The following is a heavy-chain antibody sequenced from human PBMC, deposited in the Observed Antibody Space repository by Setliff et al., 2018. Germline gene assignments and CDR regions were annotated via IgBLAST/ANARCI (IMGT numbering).Heavy chain of an antibody. J-gene: IGHJ5*02. V-gene: IGHV1-8*01. CDR2: MNPNSGNT. CDR1: GYTFTSYD. Sequence: GASVKVFCKASGYTFTSYDINWVRQATGQGLEWMGWMNPNSGNTGYAQKFQGRVTMTRNTSISTAYMELSSLRSDDTAVYYCARAGQQQLVQNYGFDPWGQGTLVTVSS. CDR3: ARAGQQQLVQNYGFDP. D-gene: IGHD6-13*01.